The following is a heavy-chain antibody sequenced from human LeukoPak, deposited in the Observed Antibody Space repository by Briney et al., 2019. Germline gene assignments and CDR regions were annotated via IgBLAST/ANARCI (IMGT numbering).Heavy chain of an antibody. Sequence: SQTLSLTCTVSGGSISSGGYYWSWIRQPPGKGLEWIGYIYHSGSTYYNPSLKSRVTISVDRSKNQFSLKLSSVTAADTAVYYCARWGTSYYYYYYMDVWGKGTTVTVSS. J-gene: IGHJ6*03. V-gene: IGHV4-30-2*01. CDR1: GGSISSGGYY. CDR2: IYHSGST. D-gene: IGHD2-2*01. CDR3: ARWGTSYYYYYYMDV.